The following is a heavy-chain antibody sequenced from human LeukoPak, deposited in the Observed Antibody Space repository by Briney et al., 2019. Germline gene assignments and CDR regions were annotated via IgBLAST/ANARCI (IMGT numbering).Heavy chain of an antibody. CDR1: GGSISSYY. J-gene: IGHJ4*02. CDR2: IYYSGST. D-gene: IGHD3-10*01. V-gene: IGHV4-59*01. CDR3: ARVGFREPAFDY. Sequence: PETLSLTCTVSGGSISSYYWSWIRQPPGKGLEWIGYIYYSGSTNYNPSLKSRVTISVDTSKNQFSLKLSSVTAADTAVYYCARVGFREPAFDYWGQGTLVTVSS.